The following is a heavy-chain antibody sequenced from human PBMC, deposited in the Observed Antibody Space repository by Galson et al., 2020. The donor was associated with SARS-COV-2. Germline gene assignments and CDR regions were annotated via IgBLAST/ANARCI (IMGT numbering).Heavy chain of an antibody. CDR1: GGSISSSNW. CDR3: ARDLRQIREITIFGVVPSPRGYFDL. Sequence: SETLSLTCAVSGGSISSSNWWSWVRQPPGKGLEWIGEIYHSGSTNYNPSLKSRVTISVDKSKNQFSLKLSSVTAADTAVYYCARDLRQIREITIFGVVPSPRGYFDLWGRGTLVTVSS. D-gene: IGHD3-3*01. CDR2: IYHSGST. J-gene: IGHJ2*01. V-gene: IGHV4-4*02.